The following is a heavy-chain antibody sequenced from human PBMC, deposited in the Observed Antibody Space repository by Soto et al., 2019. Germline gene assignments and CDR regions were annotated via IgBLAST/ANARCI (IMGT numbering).Heavy chain of an antibody. CDR2: IRNRGKGYST. CDR3: ATSGSYSTIYR. D-gene: IGHD1-26*01. Sequence: DVEVVESGGGLVQPGGSLRLSCAASGFTFSDHYMDWVRQAPGKGLEWVGRIRNRGKGYSTEYAASVKGRFTISRDDSTNSLYLQMNSLESEDSAAYYCATSGSYSTIYRWGQGTLVTVSS. CDR1: GFTFSDHY. J-gene: IGHJ5*02. V-gene: IGHV3-72*01.